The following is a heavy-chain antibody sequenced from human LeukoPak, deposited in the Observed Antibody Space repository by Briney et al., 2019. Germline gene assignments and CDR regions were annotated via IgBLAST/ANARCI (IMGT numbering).Heavy chain of an antibody. V-gene: IGHV3-15*07. CDR2: IKSKTDGGTT. D-gene: IGHD4-17*01. J-gene: IGHJ4*02. Sequence: PGGSLRLSCAASGFTFSSYSMNWVRQAPGKGLEWVGRIKSKTDGGTTDYAAPVKGRFTISRDDSKNTLYLQMNSLKTEDTAVYYCTTDLDDYGDYSVDYWGQGTLVTVSS. CDR3: TTDLDDYGDYSVDY. CDR1: GFTFSSYS.